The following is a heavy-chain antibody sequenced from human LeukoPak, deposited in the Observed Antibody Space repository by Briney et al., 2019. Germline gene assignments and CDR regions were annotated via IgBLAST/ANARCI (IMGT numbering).Heavy chain of an antibody. V-gene: IGHV4-34*01. CDR2: INHSGST. CDR3: ARGFISHFDY. J-gene: IGHJ4*02. Sequence: SETLSLTCAVYRESFSGYYWNWIRQSPGKVLEWIGEINHSGSTNYNPSLKSRVTISVDTSKSQFSLKLSSVTAADTAIYYCARGFISHFDYWGQGTLVTVSS. D-gene: IGHD3-16*02. CDR1: RESFSGYY.